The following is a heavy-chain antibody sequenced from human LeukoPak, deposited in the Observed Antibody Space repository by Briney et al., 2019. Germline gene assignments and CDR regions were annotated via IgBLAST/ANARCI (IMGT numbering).Heavy chain of an antibody. V-gene: IGHV3-49*04. CDR1: GYTFGDYA. J-gene: IGHJ5*01. D-gene: IGHD2-15*01. CDR3: TGSRTGGLNWFDP. Sequence: GGSLRLSCIASGYTFGDYAMNWVRQAPGRGLEWVGFISKKAYGGITEYAASVKGRFTISRAHSKRIIYLQTNSLKSEDAAVYYCTGSRTGGLNWFDPWGQGTLVTVSS. CDR2: ISKKAYGGIT.